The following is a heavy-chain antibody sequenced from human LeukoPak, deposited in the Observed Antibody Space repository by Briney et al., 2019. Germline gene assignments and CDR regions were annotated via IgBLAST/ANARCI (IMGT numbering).Heavy chain of an antibody. J-gene: IGHJ4*02. D-gene: IGHD1-26*01. V-gene: IGHV4-39*07. Sequence: PSETLSLTCTVSGGSISSNYYYWAWIRQTPGKGLEWIGSIYYTGRTHYNPSLKSRVTISLDTSESQFSLRLTSVTAADTAVYYCAGIYSGSYYADYWGQGTLVTVSS. CDR3: AGIYSGSYYADY. CDR2: IYYTGRT. CDR1: GGSISSNYYY.